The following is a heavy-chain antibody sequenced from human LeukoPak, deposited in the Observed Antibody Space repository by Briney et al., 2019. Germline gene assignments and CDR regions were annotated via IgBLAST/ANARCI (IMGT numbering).Heavy chain of an antibody. Sequence: PGGSLRLSRAASGFTFSSYWMSWVRQAPGKGLEWVANIKQDGSEKYYVDSVKGRFTISRDNAKNSLYLQMNSLTAADTAMYFCARGRTGYQLLPTKKNYSYYYVDVWGKGTSVTVSS. J-gene: IGHJ6*03. CDR2: IKQDGSEK. V-gene: IGHV3-7*01. D-gene: IGHD2-2*01. CDR1: GFTFSSYW. CDR3: ARGRTGYQLLPTKKNYSYYYVDV.